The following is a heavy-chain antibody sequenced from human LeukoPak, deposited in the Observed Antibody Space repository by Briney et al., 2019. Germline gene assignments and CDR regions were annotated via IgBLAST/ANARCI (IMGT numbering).Heavy chain of an antibody. CDR3: ARGRASAFDV. J-gene: IGHJ3*01. CDR2: TYYTSKWNT. Sequence: SQTLSLTRAISGDSVSTSGVAWNWVRQSTSRGLEWLGRTYYTSKWNTDYAVSVKSRIVVNPDTSKNQFSLQLNSVTSEDTAVYYCARGRASAFDVWGQGTMVTVSS. D-gene: IGHD6-25*01. CDR1: GDSVSTSGVA. V-gene: IGHV6-1*01.